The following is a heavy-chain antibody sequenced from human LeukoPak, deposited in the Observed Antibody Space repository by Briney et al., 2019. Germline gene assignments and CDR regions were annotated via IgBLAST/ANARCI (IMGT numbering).Heavy chain of an antibody. V-gene: IGHV3-23*01. D-gene: IGHD3-22*01. CDR2: ISGSGGST. CDR1: GFTFDDYG. J-gene: IGHJ4*02. Sequence: GGSLRLSCAASGFTFDDYGMSWVRQAPGKGLEWVSAISGSGGSTYYADSVKGRFTISRDNSKNTLYLQMNSLRAEDTAVYYCAKDRLAPEDYDSGGYFPLDYWGQGTLVTVSS. CDR3: AKDRLAPEDYDSGGYFPLDY.